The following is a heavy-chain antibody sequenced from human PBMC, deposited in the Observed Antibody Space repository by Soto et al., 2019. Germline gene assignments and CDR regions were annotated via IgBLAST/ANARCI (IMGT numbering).Heavy chain of an antibody. CDR3: ARVSSSWCFDY. D-gene: IGHD6-13*01. CDR2: INAGNGNT. Sequence: ASVKVSCKASGYTFTNYAMHWVRQAPGQRLEWMGWINAGNGNTKYSQKFQGRVTITRDTSASTAYMELSSLRSEDTAVYYCARVSSSWCFDYWGQGTLVTVSS. V-gene: IGHV1-3*01. J-gene: IGHJ4*02. CDR1: GYTFTNYA.